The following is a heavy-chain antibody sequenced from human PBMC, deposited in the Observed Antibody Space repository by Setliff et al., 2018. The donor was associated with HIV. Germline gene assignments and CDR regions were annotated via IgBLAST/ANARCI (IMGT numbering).Heavy chain of an antibody. D-gene: IGHD3-9*01. V-gene: IGHV1-69*10. CDR3: ARHGDFDTYYNSMDV. J-gene: IGHJ6*02. CDR2: IILFLDIT. CDR1: GDTSGTYA. Sequence: SVKVSCKASGDTSGTYAINWVRQAPGQGLEWMGGIILFLDITNYAPRFQDRLTIDADKFTRTVYMQLSSLRSEDTAVYYCARHGDFDTYYNSMDVWGQGTTVTVSS.